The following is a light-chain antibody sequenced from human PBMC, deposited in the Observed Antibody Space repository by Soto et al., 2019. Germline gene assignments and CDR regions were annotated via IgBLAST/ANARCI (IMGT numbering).Light chain of an antibody. CDR1: QSISTY. J-gene: IGKJ1*01. CDR3: QQRYYSPLT. V-gene: IGKV1-39*01. Sequence: DIQVTQSPSSLSASVGDRVTITCRASQSISTYLNWYQQKPGKAPNLLIYDASTLQSGVPSRFSGSGSGTDFTLTISSLQPEDFATYYCQQRYYSPLTFGQGTKVDIK. CDR2: DAS.